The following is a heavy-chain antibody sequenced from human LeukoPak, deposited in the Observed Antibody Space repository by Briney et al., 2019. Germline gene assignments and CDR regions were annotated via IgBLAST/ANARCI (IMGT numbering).Heavy chain of an antibody. CDR3: SRDRDYGGTRFDDY. CDR2: ISAYNGNT. Sequence: ASVKVSCKASGYTFTSYGISWVRQAPGQGLEWMGWISAYNGNTNYARKLQGRVTMTTDTSTSTAYMELRSVRSDDTAVYYCSRDRDYGGTRFDDYWGQGTLVTVSS. D-gene: IGHD4-23*01. J-gene: IGHJ4*02. CDR1: GYTFTSYG. V-gene: IGHV1-18*01.